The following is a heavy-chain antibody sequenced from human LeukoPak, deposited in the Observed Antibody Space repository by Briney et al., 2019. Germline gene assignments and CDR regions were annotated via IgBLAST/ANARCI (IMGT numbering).Heavy chain of an antibody. CDR1: GGSISSGAYY. J-gene: IGHJ6*02. Sequence: PSETLSLTCTVPGGSISSGAYYWSWIRQHPGKGLEWIGYIYYSGSTNYNPSLKSRVTISVDTSKNQFSLKLSSVTAADTAVYYCARDLGAYGMDVWGQGTTVTVSS. V-gene: IGHV4-61*08. CDR2: IYYSGST. D-gene: IGHD3-16*01. CDR3: ARDLGAYGMDV.